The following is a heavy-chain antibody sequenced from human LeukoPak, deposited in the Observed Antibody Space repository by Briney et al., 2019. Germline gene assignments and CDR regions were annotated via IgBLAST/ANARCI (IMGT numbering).Heavy chain of an antibody. Sequence: PGGSLRLSCAASGFAFSNYPMTWVRQAPGKGLEWVSAISGSGGSTYYADSVKGRFTISRDNSKNTLYLQMNSLRAEDTAVYYCAKARGAYCGGDCYPFFDYWGQGTLVTVSS. V-gene: IGHV3-23*01. D-gene: IGHD2-21*02. CDR3: AKARGAYCGGDCYPFFDY. CDR1: GFAFSNYP. CDR2: ISGSGGST. J-gene: IGHJ4*02.